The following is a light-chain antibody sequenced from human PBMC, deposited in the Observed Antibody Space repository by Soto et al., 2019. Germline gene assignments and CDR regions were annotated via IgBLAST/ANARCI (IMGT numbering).Light chain of an antibody. V-gene: IGKV3-20*01. CDR2: GAS. CDR1: QSVSSSY. J-gene: IGKJ2*01. Sequence: EIVLTQSPGTLSLSPGERVTLSCRASQSVSSSYLAWYQQKPGQTPRLLIYGASSRATGSPDRFSGSGSGTDFTLTIRRLEPEDFAVYYCQQYNSSPYTFGQGTKLEIK. CDR3: QQYNSSPYT.